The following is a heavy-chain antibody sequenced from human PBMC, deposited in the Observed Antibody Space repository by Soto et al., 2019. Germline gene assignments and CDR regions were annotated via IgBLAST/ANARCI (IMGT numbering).Heavy chain of an antibody. CDR3: AYRLYRGWLTGSYYDY. CDR2: VYWDDDK. D-gene: IGHD1-20*01. CDR1: GFSLSTNGAG. Sequence: QITLKESGPTLVKPTQTLTLTCTFSGFSLSTNGAGVGWIRQPPAKALQWLAVVYWDDDKRYSPSLKSRLTITNDTSKNQLVLTMTNMDPVDTATYYCAYRLYRGWLTGSYYDYWGPGTLVTVSS. V-gene: IGHV2-5*02. J-gene: IGHJ4*02.